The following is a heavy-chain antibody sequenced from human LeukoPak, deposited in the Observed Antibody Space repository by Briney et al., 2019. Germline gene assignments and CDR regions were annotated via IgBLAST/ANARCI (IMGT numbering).Heavy chain of an antibody. D-gene: IGHD2-15*01. J-gene: IGHJ4*02. CDR3: ASMASYCSGGSCTDY. Sequence: SETLSLTCTVSGDSISQSNYYWGWLRQPPGKALEWLGSIYSSGSTYYDPPLKSRITVSADMSKNQFSLKLSSVTAADTAVYYCASMASYCSGGSCTDYWGQGTLVTVSS. CDR1: GDSISQSNYY. CDR2: IYSSGST. V-gene: IGHV4-39*07.